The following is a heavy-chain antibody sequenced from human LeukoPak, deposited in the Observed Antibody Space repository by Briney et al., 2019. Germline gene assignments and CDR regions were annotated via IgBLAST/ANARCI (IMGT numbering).Heavy chain of an antibody. V-gene: IGHV4-4*02. CDR2: IYHSGST. CDR3: ARVSEAAAGSLS. J-gene: IGHJ4*02. CDR1: GGSISSSNW. Sequence: SETLSLTCAVSGGSISSSNWWSWVRQPPGKGLEWIGEIYHSGSTNYNPSLKSRVTIPVDKSKNQFSLKLSSVTAADTAVYYCARVSEAAAGSLSWGQGTLVTVSS. D-gene: IGHD6-13*01.